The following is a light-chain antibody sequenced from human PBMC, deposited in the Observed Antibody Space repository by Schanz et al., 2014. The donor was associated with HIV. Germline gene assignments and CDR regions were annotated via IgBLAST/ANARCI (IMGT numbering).Light chain of an antibody. J-gene: IGLJ2*01. CDR1: RSNIGTGYD. V-gene: IGLV1-40*01. CDR2: YSS. Sequence: QSVLTQPPSVSGAPGQRVTISCTGSRSNIGTGYDVHWFQHLPGTAPKLLIYYSSNRPSGVPDRFSGSKSGTSATLGITGLQTGDEADYYCGTWDSSLSVVVFGGGTKLTVL. CDR3: GTWDSSLSVVV.